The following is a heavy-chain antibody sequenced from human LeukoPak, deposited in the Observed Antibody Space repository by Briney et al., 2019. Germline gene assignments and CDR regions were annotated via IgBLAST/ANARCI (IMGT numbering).Heavy chain of an antibody. Sequence: GSLRLSCAASGFTFSSYAMHWVRQAPGKGLEWVAVMTYDGSNKYYADSVKGRFTISRDNAKNSLYLQMNSLRAEDTAVYYCARDNPTYYDFWSGYYLDYWGQGTLVTVSS. CDR1: GFTFSSYA. V-gene: IGHV3-30-3*01. CDR2: MTYDGSNK. D-gene: IGHD3-3*01. CDR3: ARDNPTYYDFWSGYYLDY. J-gene: IGHJ4*02.